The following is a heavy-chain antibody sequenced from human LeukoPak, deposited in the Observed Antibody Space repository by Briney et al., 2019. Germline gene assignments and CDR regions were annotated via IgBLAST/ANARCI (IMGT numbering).Heavy chain of an antibody. J-gene: IGHJ4*02. D-gene: IGHD6-13*01. Sequence: GGSLRLSCAASGFTFSSYWMHWVRQALGKGLVWVSRINSDGSSTSYADSVKGRFTISRDNAKNTLYLQMNSLRAEDTAVYYCASLPAIAAAGIFDYWGQGTLVTVSS. CDR3: ASLPAIAAAGIFDY. V-gene: IGHV3-74*01. CDR1: GFTFSSYW. CDR2: INSDGSST.